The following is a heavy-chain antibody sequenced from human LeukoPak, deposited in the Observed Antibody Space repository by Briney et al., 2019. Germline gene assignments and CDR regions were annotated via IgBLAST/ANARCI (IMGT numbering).Heavy chain of an antibody. D-gene: IGHD3-22*01. CDR2: GSXSEST. CDR1: GGSISSSSYX. J-gene: IGHJ5*02. CDR3: ASQIYFETRDYFHLEWFDP. Sequence: SETLSLTCTVSGGSISSSSYXWGXIRQPPGNGLEXIGSGSXSESTYYNPSLTSRVTISVDTSRNQFSLKMSSVSAADTAIYYCASQIYFETRDYFHLEWFDPWGQGILVTVSS. V-gene: IGHV4-39*01.